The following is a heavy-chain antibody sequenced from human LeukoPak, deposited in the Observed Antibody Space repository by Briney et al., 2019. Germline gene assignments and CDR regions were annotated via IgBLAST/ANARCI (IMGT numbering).Heavy chain of an antibody. CDR2: ISGSGTNA. J-gene: IGHJ4*02. CDR1: GFTFSICA. V-gene: IGHV3-23*01. D-gene: IGHD3-22*01. CDR3: TKRYYSDSGHFDS. Sequence: GGSLRLSCAASGFTFSICAMSWVRQAPGKGLEWVSAISGSGTNAYYADSVQGRFTVSRDNSKNTLSPQMNSLRAEDTAVYYCTKRYYSDSGHFDSWGQGTLVTVSS.